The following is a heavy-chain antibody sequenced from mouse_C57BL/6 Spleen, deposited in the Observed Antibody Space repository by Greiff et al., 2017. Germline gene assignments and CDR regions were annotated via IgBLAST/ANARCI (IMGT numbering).Heavy chain of an antibody. D-gene: IGHD1-1*01. CDR2: IWSGGST. CDR3: AKNGDGSSFQWYFDV. V-gene: IGHV2-5*01. Sequence: QVQLQQSGPGLVQPSQSLSITCTVSGFSLTSSCVHWVRQSPGKGLEWLGVIWSGGSTDYNAAFMSRLSITTDNSNSPVFFKMNSLQADDTAIYYYAKNGDGSSFQWYFDVWGTGTTGTVSS. CDR1: GFSLTSSC. J-gene: IGHJ1*03.